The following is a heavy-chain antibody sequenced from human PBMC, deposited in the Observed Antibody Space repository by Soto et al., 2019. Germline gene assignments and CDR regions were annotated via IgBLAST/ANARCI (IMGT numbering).Heavy chain of an antibody. V-gene: IGHV4-34*01. J-gene: IGHJ6*03. Sequence: SETLSLTCAVYGGSFSGYYWSWIRQPPGKGLEWIGEINHSGSTNYNPSLKSRVTISVDTSKNQFSLKLSSVTAADTAVYYCARVWWRYYYYYMDVWGKGTTVTVSS. CDR2: INHSGST. CDR1: GGSFSGYY. D-gene: IGHD5-12*01. CDR3: ARVWWRYYYYYMDV.